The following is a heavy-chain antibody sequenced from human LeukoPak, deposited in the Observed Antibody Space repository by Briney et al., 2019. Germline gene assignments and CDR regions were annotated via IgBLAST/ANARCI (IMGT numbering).Heavy chain of an antibody. CDR3: TGNYYGSGSYADFDY. CDR2: ISGSGGST. J-gene: IGHJ4*02. Sequence: GGSLRLSCAASGFTFSGYDMSWVRQAPGKGLEWVSAISGSGGSTYYADSVRGRFPISRDNSKNTLYLQLNSLRAEDTAVYYCTGNYYGSGSYADFDYWGEGTLVTVSS. V-gene: IGHV3-23*01. D-gene: IGHD3-10*01. CDR1: GFTFSGYD.